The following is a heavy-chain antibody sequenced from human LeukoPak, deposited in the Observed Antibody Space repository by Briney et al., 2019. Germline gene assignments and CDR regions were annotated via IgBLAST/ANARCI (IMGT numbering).Heavy chain of an antibody. CDR2: ISYDGSNK. J-gene: IGHJ4*02. CDR1: GFTFSSHA. V-gene: IGHV3-30-3*01. CDR3: ARGTQRRGLVAQQLPTQPDY. D-gene: IGHD6-13*01. Sequence: GGSLRLSCAASGFTFSSHAMHWVRQAPGKGLEWVAVISYDGSNKYYADSVKGRFTISRDNSKNTLYLQMNSLRAEDTAVYYCARGTQRRGLVAQQLPTQPDYWGQGTLVTVSS.